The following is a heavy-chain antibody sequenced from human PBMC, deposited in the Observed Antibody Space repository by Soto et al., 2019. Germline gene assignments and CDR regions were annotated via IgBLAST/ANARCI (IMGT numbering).Heavy chain of an antibody. Sequence: QVQLVQSGAEVKKTVSSVKVSCKTSGGTFSTFGLSWVRQAPGQGLEWMGGIIPFFGTAEYSQKFEDRITITADEATHTVYMHLRSLTSEDTAIDYGARTAPLDGGDKYSYAFWGQGALVTVSS. V-gene: IGHV1-69*01. J-gene: IGHJ4*02. D-gene: IGHD2-21*02. CDR3: ARTAPLDGGDKYSYAF. CDR2: IIPFFGTA. CDR1: GGTFSTFG.